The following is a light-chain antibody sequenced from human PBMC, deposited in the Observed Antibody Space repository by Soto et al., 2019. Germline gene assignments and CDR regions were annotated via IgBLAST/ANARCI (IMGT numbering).Light chain of an antibody. V-gene: IGLV2-14*01. CDR2: GVS. J-gene: IGLJ2*01. CDR3: SSYRGSSTVV. Sequence: QSALTQPASVSGSPGQSITISCTGTSSDVGGYNYVSWYQQHPGKAPKLIIYGVSNRPSGVSNRFSGSKSGNTASLTISGHQFEDEADYSCSSYRGSSTVVFGGGTKLTVL. CDR1: SSDVGGYNY.